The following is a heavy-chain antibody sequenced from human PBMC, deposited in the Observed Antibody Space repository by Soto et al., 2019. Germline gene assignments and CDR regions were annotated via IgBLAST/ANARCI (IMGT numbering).Heavy chain of an antibody. D-gene: IGHD5-12*01. CDR1: GFTFSDYY. J-gene: IGHJ4*02. CDR2: IGTSNIYT. Sequence: GGSLRLSCAASGFTFSDYYMSWIRQAPGRGLEWVSYIGTSNIYTNYADSVKGRFTISRDNVKNSLYLQMNSLRAEDTAVYYCARDHDEDFGYDLDYFDYWGQGTLVTVSS. CDR3: ARDHDEDFGYDLDYFDY. V-gene: IGHV3-11*05.